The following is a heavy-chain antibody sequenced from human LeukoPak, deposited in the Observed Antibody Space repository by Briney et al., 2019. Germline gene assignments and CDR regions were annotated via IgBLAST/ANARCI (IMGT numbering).Heavy chain of an antibody. V-gene: IGHV3-7*01. J-gene: IGHJ1*01. CDR3: VRWGVTAGMQD. CDR2: INPDGSDT. D-gene: IGHD6-19*01. CDR1: GFTFSSDW. Sequence: GGSLRLSCEASGFTFSSDWMGCVRQAPGKGLEWVANINPDGSDTYHVDSVKGRFTISRSNAKKSLFLQMNSLRAEDTALYHCVRWGVTAGMQDWGRGTLVTVS.